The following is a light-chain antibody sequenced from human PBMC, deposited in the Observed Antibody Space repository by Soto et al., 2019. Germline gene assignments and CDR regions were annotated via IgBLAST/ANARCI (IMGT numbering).Light chain of an antibody. CDR1: SGHSSYI. CDR2: LEGSGSY. J-gene: IGLJ2*01. V-gene: IGLV4-60*03. CDR3: ETWDSNPHVV. Sequence: QPVLTQSSSASASLGSSVKLTCTLSSGHSSYIIAWHQQQPGKATRYLMKLEGSGSYNKGSGVPDRFSGSSSGADRYLTISNLQSEDYADYYCETWDSNPHVVFGGGTKLTVL.